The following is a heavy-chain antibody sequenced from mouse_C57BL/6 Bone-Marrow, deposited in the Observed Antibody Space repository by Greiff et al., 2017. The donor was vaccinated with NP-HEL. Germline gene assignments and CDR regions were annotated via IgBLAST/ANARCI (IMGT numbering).Heavy chain of an antibody. CDR3: ARGGGNYCFDY. V-gene: IGHV5-4*03. D-gene: IGHD2-1*01. Sequence: EVKLMESGGGLVKPGGSLKLSCAASGFTFSSYAMSWVRQTPEQRLEWVATISDGGSYTYYPDNVKGRFTISRDNAKNNLYLQMSHLKSEDTSMYYCARGGGNYCFDYWGQGTTLTVSS. J-gene: IGHJ2*01. CDR2: ISDGGSYT. CDR1: GFTFSSYA.